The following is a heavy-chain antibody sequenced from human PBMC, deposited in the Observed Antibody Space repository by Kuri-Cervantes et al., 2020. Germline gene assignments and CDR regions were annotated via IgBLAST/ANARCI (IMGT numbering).Heavy chain of an antibody. Sequence: GESLKISCEASGFTLSRSGMSWVRQAPGKGLEWVSAISGDSGKTYYADSVKGRFTISRDNSKNTLYLQMNSLRAEDTAVYYCAKEVQYYYGSGSYCDYWGQGTLVTVSS. CDR2: ISGDSGKT. J-gene: IGHJ4*02. D-gene: IGHD3-10*01. CDR3: AKEVQYYYGSGSYCDY. V-gene: IGHV3-23*01. CDR1: GFTLSRSG.